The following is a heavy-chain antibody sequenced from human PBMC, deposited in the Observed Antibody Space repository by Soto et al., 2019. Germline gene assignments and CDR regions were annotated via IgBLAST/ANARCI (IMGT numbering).Heavy chain of an antibody. V-gene: IGHV5-51*01. CDR2: IYPGDSDT. Sequence: GESLKISCKGSGYSFTSYWIGWVRQMPGKGLEWMGIIYPGDSDTRYSPSFQGQVTISADKSISTAYLQWSSLKASDTAMYYCATSTYYYDSSGYYFDYWGQGTLVTVSS. CDR1: GYSFTSYW. J-gene: IGHJ4*02. D-gene: IGHD3-22*01. CDR3: ATSTYYYDSSGYYFDY.